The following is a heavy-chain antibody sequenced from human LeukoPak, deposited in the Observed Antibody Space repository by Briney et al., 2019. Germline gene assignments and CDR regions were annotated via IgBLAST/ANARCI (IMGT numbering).Heavy chain of an antibody. CDR2: INPNSGGT. CDR3: ARGADPVWVLIVNFDY. J-gene: IGHJ4*02. D-gene: IGHD3-16*01. V-gene: IGHV1-2*02. Sequence: ASVKVSCKASGYTFTGYYMHWVRQAPGQGLEWMGWINPNSGGTNYAQKFQGRVTMTRDTSISTAYMELSRLRSDDTAVYYCARGADPVWVLIVNFDYWGQGTLVTVSS. CDR1: GYTFTGYY.